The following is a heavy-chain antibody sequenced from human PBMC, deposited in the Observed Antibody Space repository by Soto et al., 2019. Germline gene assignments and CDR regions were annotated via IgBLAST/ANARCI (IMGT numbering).Heavy chain of an antibody. J-gene: IGHJ3*01. CDR2: IVGSRT. Sequence: PGGSLSLSGAASVFTLSNYPMSWSRQAPGKGLECVSTIVGSRTYYTDSVKGRFTISRDNSQNTLYLQMNNLRADDTAVYYCAKDLRDSLRTAFDVWGQGTMVTVSS. CDR3: AKDLRDSLRTAFDV. D-gene: IGHD3-9*01. CDR1: VFTLSNYP. V-gene: IGHV3-23*01.